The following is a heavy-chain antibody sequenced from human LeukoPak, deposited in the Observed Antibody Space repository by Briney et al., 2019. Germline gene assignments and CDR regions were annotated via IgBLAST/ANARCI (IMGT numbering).Heavy chain of an antibody. CDR3: GKVGGNTNS. CDR1: GDSISSSSYY. Sequence: PSETLSLTCTVSGDSISSSSYYWNWIRQSPGKGLEWIGAIHNSRGTSYNPSLESRLTISVDPSENKFFLKMTSVTDADTATYYCGKVGGNTNSWGQGTLVTVSS. D-gene: IGHD4-23*01. J-gene: IGHJ4*02. V-gene: IGHV4-31*03. CDR2: IHNSRGT.